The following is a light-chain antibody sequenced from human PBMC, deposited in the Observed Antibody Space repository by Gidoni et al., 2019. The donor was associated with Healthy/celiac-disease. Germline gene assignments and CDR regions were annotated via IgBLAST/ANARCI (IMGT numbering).Light chain of an antibody. CDR1: QSISSY. Sequence: DIQITHSPSSLSAPVGDRVTITCRASQSISSYLNWYQQKPGKAPKLLIYAAYSLKSGVPSRFSGSGSGKDFTLTISRLQPEDVATYYCQQSYSTPHFGGGTKVEIK. J-gene: IGKJ4*01. CDR2: AAY. CDR3: QQSYSTPH. V-gene: IGKV1-39*01.